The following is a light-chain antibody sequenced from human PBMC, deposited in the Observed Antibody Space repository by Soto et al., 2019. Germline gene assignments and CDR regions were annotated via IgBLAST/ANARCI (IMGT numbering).Light chain of an antibody. Sequence: QSVLTQPASVSGSPGQSITISCTGTSSDVGGYNYVSWYQQHPGKAPKLMIYDVSNRPSGVSTRFSGSKSGNTASLTISGLQAEDEADYYCSSYTSSSTLVFGPGTKLTVL. CDR3: SSYTSSSTLV. CDR1: SSDVGGYNY. V-gene: IGLV2-14*01. J-gene: IGLJ1*01. CDR2: DVS.